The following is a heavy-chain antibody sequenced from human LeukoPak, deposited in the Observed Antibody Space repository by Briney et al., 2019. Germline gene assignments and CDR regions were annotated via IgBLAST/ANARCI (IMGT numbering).Heavy chain of an antibody. V-gene: IGHV4-59*08. Sequence: SETLSLTCTVSGGSISSHYYWIWIRQPPGKGLEWIGYSYYGGSTTCNPSLKSRVTISLDTSKNQFSLRLTSVTAADTAVYYCARNGGGYSYEAWGQGTLVTVSS. CDR3: ARNGGGYSYEA. D-gene: IGHD5-18*01. J-gene: IGHJ4*02. CDR1: GGSISSHYY. CDR2: SYYGGST.